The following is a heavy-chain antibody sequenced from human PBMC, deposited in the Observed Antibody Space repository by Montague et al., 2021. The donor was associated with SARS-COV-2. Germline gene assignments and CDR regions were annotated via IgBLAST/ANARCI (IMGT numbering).Heavy chain of an antibody. V-gene: IGHV4-39*07. CDR1: GGSISSSSYY. Sequence: SETLSLTCTVSGGSISSSSYYWGWIRQPPGKGLEWIGSIYYSGSTYYXPSLKSRVTISVDTSKNQFSLKLSPVTAADTAVYYCARDTRITMIVVVQGYGMDVWGQGTTVTVSS. J-gene: IGHJ6*02. D-gene: IGHD3-22*01. CDR2: IYYSGST. CDR3: ARDTRITMIVVVQGYGMDV.